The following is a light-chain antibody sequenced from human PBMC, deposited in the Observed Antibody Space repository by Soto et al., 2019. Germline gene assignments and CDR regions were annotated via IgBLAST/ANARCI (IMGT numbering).Light chain of an antibody. CDR1: QSLSSNY. CDR3: QQYGSLWT. V-gene: IGKV3-20*01. Sequence: EIVLTQSPGTLSLSPGERATLSCRASQSLSSNYLAWYQQKPGQAHRLHFYDASSRATGISDWFSGSGSGTDFTLTICRLEPEDFAVYYCQQYGSLWTFGQGTKVDIK. CDR2: DAS. J-gene: IGKJ1*01.